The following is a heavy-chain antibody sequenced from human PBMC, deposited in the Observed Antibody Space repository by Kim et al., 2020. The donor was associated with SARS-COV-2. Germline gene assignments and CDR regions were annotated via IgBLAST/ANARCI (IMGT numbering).Heavy chain of an antibody. CDR1: GFTFNNYG. V-gene: IGHV3-30*18. Sequence: GGSLRLSCAASGFTFNNYGLQWVRQAPGKGLEWVALISYEGSKTYYADSVKGLFTVSKDNAQETLYLHMSSLRPDDTAVYYCAKNRRVFYFGESHHLAQWGQGTLVTVSS. CDR3: AKNRRVFYFGESHHLAQ. CDR2: ISYEGSKT. D-gene: IGHD3-10*01. J-gene: IGHJ4*02.